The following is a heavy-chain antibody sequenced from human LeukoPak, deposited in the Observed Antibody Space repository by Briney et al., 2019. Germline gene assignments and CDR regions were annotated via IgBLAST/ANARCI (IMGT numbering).Heavy chain of an antibody. CDR1: GGSISSYY. V-gene: IGHV4-59*08. CDR2: IYYRGST. Sequence: SETLSLTCTVSGGSISSYYWSWIRQPPGKGLEWIGYIYYRGSTNYNPSLKSRVTISVDTSKNQFSLKLSSVTAADTAVYYCARRVGYYYDSSGYYTFAFDIWGQGTMVTVSS. J-gene: IGHJ3*02. CDR3: ARRVGYYYDSSGYYTFAFDI. D-gene: IGHD3-22*01.